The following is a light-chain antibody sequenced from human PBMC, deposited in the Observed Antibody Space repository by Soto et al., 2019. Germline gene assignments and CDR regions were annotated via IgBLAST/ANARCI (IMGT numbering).Light chain of an antibody. CDR1: QSVSSGY. V-gene: IGKV3-20*01. CDR2: GAS. CDR3: QQYGSSPRT. J-gene: IGKJ1*01. Sequence: EIVLTQSPGTLSLSPGERATLSCRASQSVSSGYLAWYQHKPGQAPRLLIFGASIRSAGIPDRFTGSGSGADFTLTISRLEPEDFAVYYCQQYGSSPRTLGQGTKVEIK.